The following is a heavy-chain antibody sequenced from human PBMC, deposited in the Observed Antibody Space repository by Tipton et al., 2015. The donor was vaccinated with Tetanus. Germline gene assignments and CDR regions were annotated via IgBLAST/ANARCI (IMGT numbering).Heavy chain of an antibody. V-gene: IGHV5-51*01. CDR1: GHNSRSYW. J-gene: IGHJ5*02. Sequence: QLVQSGAEVKKPGESLKMSCEISGHNSRSYWISWVRQMPGKGLEWMGIIYSGDSDATYSPSFQGHVTISLDKSISTAYLQWSSLKASDTASYFCARLPKHYSASGSTWGQGTQVTVSS. CDR2: IYSGDSDA. CDR3: ARLPKHYSASGST. D-gene: IGHD3-10*01.